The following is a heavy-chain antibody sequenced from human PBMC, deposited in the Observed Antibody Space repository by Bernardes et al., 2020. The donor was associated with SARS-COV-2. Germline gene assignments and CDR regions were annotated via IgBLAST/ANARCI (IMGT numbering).Heavy chain of an antibody. J-gene: IGHJ5*02. D-gene: IGHD6-19*01. CDR1: GVTLSHYA. CDR3: AKGHSTSGWYNWFDP. V-gene: IGHV3-23*01. CDR2: ISGSGATT. Sequence: GFLSPSRVDSGVTLSHYAMNWVRPAPGKGLEWVSTISGSGATTYYADSVKGRFTISRDNSKNTLNLQMNSLRDGDTALYYCAKGHSTSGWYNWFDPWSQGTLVTVSS.